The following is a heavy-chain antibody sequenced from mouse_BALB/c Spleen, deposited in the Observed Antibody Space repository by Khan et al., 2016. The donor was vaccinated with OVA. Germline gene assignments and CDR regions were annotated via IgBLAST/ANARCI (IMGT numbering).Heavy chain of an antibody. J-gene: IGHJ3*01. V-gene: IGHV14-1*02. CDR2: IDPENGNT. CDR3: ARSGYGAWFAY. D-gene: IGHD3-1*01. CDR1: GFNITDYY. Sequence: VQLQQSGAELVRPGALVKLSCKASGFNITDYYMHWVKQRPEQGLEWIGWIDPENGNTIYDPKFQGKASITADTSSNTAYLQLSRLTSEDTVVYYCARSGYGAWFAYWGQGTLVTVSA.